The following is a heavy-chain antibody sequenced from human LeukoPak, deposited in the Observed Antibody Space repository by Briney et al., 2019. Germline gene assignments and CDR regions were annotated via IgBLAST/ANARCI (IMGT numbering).Heavy chain of an antibody. D-gene: IGHD3-10*01. Sequence: GGSLRLSCAVSGFTFSTYEMDWVRQAPGKGLEWVSYISSSGSTIYYADSVKGRFTISRDNAKNSLYLQMNSLRVDDTAVYYCARQRGSGSPHYYYYGMDVWGQGTTVTVSS. CDR1: GFTFSTYE. CDR3: ARQRGSGSPHYYYYGMDV. CDR2: ISSSGSTI. V-gene: IGHV3-48*03. J-gene: IGHJ6*02.